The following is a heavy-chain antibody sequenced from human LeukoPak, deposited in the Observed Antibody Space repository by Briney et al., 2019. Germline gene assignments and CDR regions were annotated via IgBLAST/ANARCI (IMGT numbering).Heavy chain of an antibody. CDR1: GFTFSSDA. J-gene: IGHJ4*02. CDR3: AKDPGANSYGSFDN. V-gene: IGHV3-23*01. CDR2: ISSSTGST. D-gene: IGHD5-18*01. Sequence: GGSLRLSCAGTGFTFSSDAMGWVRQAPGKGLEWVSGISSSTGSTYYADSVKGRFTISRDNSKNTLYLQMNSLRAEDTAVYYCAKDPGANSYGSFDNWGQGTLVTVSS.